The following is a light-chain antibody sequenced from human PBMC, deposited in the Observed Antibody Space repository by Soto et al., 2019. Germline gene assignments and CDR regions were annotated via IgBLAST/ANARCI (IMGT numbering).Light chain of an antibody. CDR3: GTWDGSLSAVL. Sequence: QSVLTQPPSVSAAPGQKVTISCSGSSSNIGNNYVSWYQQLPETGPKLLIYGNDKRPSGIPDRFSGSKSGTSATLGITGLQTGDEADYYCGTWDGSLSAVLFGGGTKLTVL. CDR1: SSNIGNNY. CDR2: GND. J-gene: IGLJ2*01. V-gene: IGLV1-51*02.